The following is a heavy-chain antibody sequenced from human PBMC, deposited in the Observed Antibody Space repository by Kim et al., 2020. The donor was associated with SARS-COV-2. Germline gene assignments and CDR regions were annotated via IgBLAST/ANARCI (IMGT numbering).Heavy chain of an antibody. J-gene: IGHJ4*02. V-gene: IGHV3-30*04. CDR2: ISYDGSNK. Sequence: GGSLRISCAASGFTFNIYAMHWVRQAPGKGLEWVTVISYDGSNKYYVESVKGRFTISRDNSKNTLYLQMNSLRAEDTAIYYCARGKYGSGPKALISYFDNWGQGTLVTVSS. CDR3: ARGKYGSGPKALISYFDN. D-gene: IGHD3-10*01. CDR1: GFTFNIYA.